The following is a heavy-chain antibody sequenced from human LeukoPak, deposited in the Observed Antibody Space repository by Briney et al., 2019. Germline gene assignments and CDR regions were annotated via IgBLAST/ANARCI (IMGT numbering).Heavy chain of an antibody. CDR3: ARGGLNYADASDI. CDR1: GFTFSSYW. Sequence: GGSLRLSCAASGFTFSSYWIHWVRQGPGKGLVWVSRINTDGSSTIYADSVKGRFTISRDNAKNTLYLQMNSLRAEDTAVYYCARGGLNYADASDIWGQGTMVTVSS. V-gene: IGHV3-74*01. CDR2: INTDGSST. J-gene: IGHJ3*02. D-gene: IGHD4-11*01.